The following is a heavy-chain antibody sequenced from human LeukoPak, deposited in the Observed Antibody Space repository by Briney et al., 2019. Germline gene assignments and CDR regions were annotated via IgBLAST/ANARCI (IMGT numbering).Heavy chain of an antibody. D-gene: IGHD5-12*01. CDR1: GFTFSSYA. CDR2: ISYDGSNK. V-gene: IGHV3-30*04. CDR3: ARAPTSGYDWYYFDY. Sequence: GGSLRLSCAASGFTFSSYAMHWVRQAPGKGLEWAAVISYDGSNKYYADSVKGRSTISRDNSKNTLYLQMNSLRAEDTAVYYCARAPTSGYDWYYFDYWGQGTLVTVSS. J-gene: IGHJ4*02.